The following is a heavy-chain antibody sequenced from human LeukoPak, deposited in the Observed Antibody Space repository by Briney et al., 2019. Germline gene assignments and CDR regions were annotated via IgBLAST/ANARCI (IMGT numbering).Heavy chain of an antibody. D-gene: IGHD2-15*01. CDR1: GGTFSSYA. CDR2: IIPILGIA. J-gene: IGHJ4*02. V-gene: IGHV1-69*04. CDR3: ATLAVAARDRTIYYFDY. Sequence: SVKVSCKASGGTFSSYAISWVRQAPGQGLEWMGRIIPILGIANYAQKFQGRVTIIADKSTSTAYMELSSLRSEDTAVYYCATLAVAARDRTIYYFDYWGQGTLVTVSS.